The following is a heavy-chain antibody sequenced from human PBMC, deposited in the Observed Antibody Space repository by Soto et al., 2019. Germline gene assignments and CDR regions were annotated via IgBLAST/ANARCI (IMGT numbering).Heavy chain of an antibody. D-gene: IGHD2-21*01. CDR3: ARIAMRGESSHYYYGMDV. V-gene: IGHV1-69*01. J-gene: IGHJ6*02. Sequence: QVQLVQSGAEVKKPGSSVKVSCKASGGTFSSYAISWVRQAPGQGLEWMGGIIPIFGTANYAQKFQGRVTITADESTSTAYMELSSLRSEDTAVYYCARIAMRGESSHYYYGMDVWGQGTTVTVSS. CDR1: GGTFSSYA. CDR2: IIPIFGTA.